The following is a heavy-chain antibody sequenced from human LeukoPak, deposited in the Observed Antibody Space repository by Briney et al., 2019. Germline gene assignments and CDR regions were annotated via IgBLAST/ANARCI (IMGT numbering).Heavy chain of an antibody. CDR2: ISGSGTST. J-gene: IGHJ4*02. V-gene: IGHV3-23*01. CDR3: TKDKVSRGYFDY. Sequence: PGGSLRLSCAASGFTFTSYAMTWVRQAPGKGLEWVSAISGSGTSTYYADSVKGRFSISRDNSKNTLYLQMNSLRAEDTAVYYCTKDKVSRGYFDYWGQGTLVTVSS. D-gene: IGHD1-26*01. CDR1: GFTFTSYA.